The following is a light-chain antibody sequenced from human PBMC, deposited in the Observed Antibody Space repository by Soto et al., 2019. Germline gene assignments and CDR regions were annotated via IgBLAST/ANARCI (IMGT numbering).Light chain of an antibody. CDR3: QQYGSSLIT. Sequence: PGERATLSCRASQSVTTYLAWYQQKPGQAPRLLIYGASSRATGIPDRFSGSGSGTDFTLTIRRLEPEDFAVYYCQQYGSSLITFGQGTRLEIK. CDR1: QSVTTY. CDR2: GAS. J-gene: IGKJ5*01. V-gene: IGKV3-20*01.